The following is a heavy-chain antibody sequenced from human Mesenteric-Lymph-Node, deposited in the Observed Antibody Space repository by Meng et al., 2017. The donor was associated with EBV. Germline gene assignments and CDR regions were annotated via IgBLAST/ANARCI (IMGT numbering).Heavy chain of an antibody. CDR1: GGSISSGGYY. J-gene: IGHJ5*02. Sequence: QVQLQHSGPRLVKPSQTLSLPCAVSGGSISSGGYYWSWIRQPPGKGLEWIGYIYYSGSTYYNPSLKSRVTISVDTSKNQFSLNLYSVTAADTAVYYCARENPARGNWFDPWGQGALVTVSS. D-gene: IGHD3-10*01. V-gene: IGHV4-31*11. CDR3: ARENPARGNWFDP. CDR2: IYYSGST.